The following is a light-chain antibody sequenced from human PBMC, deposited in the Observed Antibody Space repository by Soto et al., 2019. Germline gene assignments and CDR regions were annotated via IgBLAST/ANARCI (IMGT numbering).Light chain of an antibody. CDR2: GAS. CDR1: QSVSNN. V-gene: IGKV3-15*01. J-gene: IGKJ2*01. CDR3: QQYHNWPPKFT. Sequence: EIVMTQSPATLSVSPGERATLSCRASQSVSNNLAWYQKKPGQAPRLLIYGASTRATGIPARFSGSGSGTEFTLTISSLQSEDFAFYYCQQYHNWPPKFTFGQGTKLEIK.